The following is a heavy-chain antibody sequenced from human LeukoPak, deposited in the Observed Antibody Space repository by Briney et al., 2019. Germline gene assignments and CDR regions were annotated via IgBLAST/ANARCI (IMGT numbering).Heavy chain of an antibody. CDR3: AKDQGVYSSGWTFDY. CDR1: GFTFSSYG. J-gene: IGHJ4*02. CDR2: IRYDGSNK. V-gene: IGHV3-30*02. Sequence: PGGSLRLSCAAPGFTFSSYGMHWVRQAPGKGLEWVAFIRYDGSNKYYADSVKGRFTISRDNSKNTLYLQMNSLRAEDTAVYYCAKDQGVYSSGWTFDYWGQGTLVTVSS. D-gene: IGHD6-19*01.